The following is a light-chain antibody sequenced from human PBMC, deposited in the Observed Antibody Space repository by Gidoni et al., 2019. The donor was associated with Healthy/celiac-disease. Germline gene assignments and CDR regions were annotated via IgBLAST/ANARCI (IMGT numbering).Light chain of an antibody. CDR1: QSVSSN. CDR3: QQYNNWLFT. J-gene: IGKJ3*01. CDR2: GAS. Sequence: EIVMTQSPATLSVSPGDRATLSCRASQSVSSNLAWYQQKPGQAPRLLIYGASTRASGIPARVSGSGSGTEFTLTISSLQSEDFAVYYCQQYNNWLFTFGPGTKVEIK. V-gene: IGKV3-15*01.